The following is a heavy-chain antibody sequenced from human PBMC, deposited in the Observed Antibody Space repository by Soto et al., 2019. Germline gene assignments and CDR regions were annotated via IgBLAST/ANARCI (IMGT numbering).Heavy chain of an antibody. D-gene: IGHD3-10*01. V-gene: IGHV3-66*01. CDR1: GFTVNNNY. J-gene: IGHJ4*02. CDR2: IYSGGNT. Sequence: EVQLVESGGGLVQPGGSLRLSCAVSGFTVNNNYMSWVRQAPGKGLEWVSVIYSGGNTDYAESVRGRFTVSRDTSKITLYLQMNSLRAEDTAIYYCTRDSSYYGAGRGVLDYWGQGTPVTVSS. CDR3: TRDSSYYGAGRGVLDY.